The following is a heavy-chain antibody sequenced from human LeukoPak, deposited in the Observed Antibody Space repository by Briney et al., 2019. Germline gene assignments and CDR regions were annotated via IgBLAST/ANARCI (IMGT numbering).Heavy chain of an antibody. CDR2: ISSSSSYI. CDR1: GFTFSSYS. J-gene: IGHJ6*02. V-gene: IGHV3-21*01. Sequence: GGSLRLSCAASGFTFSSYSMNWVRQAPGKGLEWVSSISSSSSYIYYADSVKGRFTISRDNSKNTLYLQMNSLRAEDTAVYYCARQIVVVPAAKGYYGMDVWGQGTTVTVSS. CDR3: ARQIVVVPAAKGYYGMDV. D-gene: IGHD2-2*01.